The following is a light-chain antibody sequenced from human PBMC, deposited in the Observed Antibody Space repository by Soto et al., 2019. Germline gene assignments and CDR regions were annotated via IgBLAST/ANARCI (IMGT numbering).Light chain of an antibody. CDR3: CSYAGSSTPYV. Sequence: QSVLPQPASVTGSPGQSITISCTATSSDVGSYNLVSWYQQHLGKAPKLMIYEVSKRPSAVSNRFSGSKSGNTASLTISGLQAEDEADDYCCSYAGSSTPYVFGTGTKVPVL. J-gene: IGLJ1*01. V-gene: IGLV2-23*02. CDR1: SSDVGSYNL. CDR2: EVS.